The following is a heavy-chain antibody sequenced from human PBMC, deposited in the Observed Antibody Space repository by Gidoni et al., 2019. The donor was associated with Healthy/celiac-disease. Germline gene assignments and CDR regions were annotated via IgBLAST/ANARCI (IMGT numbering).Heavy chain of an antibody. J-gene: IGHJ5*02. Sequence: GAEVKKPGSSVKVSCKASGGTFSSYAISWVRQAPGQGLEWMGGIIPIFGTANYAQKFQGRVTITADESTSTAYMELSSLRSEDTAVYYCARGLWFGELWRGENWFDPWGQGTLVTVSS. CDR2: IIPIFGTA. CDR3: ARGLWFGELWRGENWFDP. CDR1: GGTFSSYA. V-gene: IGHV1-69*01. D-gene: IGHD3-10*01.